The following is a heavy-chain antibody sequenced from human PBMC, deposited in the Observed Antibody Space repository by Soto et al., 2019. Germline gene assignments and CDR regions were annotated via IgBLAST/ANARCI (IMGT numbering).Heavy chain of an antibody. CDR3: AREGYCISTSCRHYDYYGMDV. D-gene: IGHD2-2*01. CDR1: GYTFTSYA. CDR2: ISAYNGNT. J-gene: IGHJ6*02. Sequence: ASVKVSCKASGYTFTSYAMHWVRQAPGQRLEWMGWISAYNGNTNYAQKLQGRVTMTTDTSTSTAYMELRSLRSDDTAVYYCAREGYCISTSCRHYDYYGMDVWGQGTTVTV. V-gene: IGHV1-18*01.